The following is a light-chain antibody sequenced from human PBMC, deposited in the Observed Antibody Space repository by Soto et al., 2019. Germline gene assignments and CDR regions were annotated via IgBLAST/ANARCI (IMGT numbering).Light chain of an antibody. CDR3: QHRSNWPIT. Sequence: EIVLTQSPGTLSLSTGERATLSCRASQSVSSSYLVWYQQKPGQAPRLLIYDASNRATGIPARFSGSGSGTDFTLTISSLEPEDFAVYYCQHRSNWPITFGQGTRLEI. CDR1: QSVSSSY. V-gene: IGKV3D-20*02. CDR2: DAS. J-gene: IGKJ5*01.